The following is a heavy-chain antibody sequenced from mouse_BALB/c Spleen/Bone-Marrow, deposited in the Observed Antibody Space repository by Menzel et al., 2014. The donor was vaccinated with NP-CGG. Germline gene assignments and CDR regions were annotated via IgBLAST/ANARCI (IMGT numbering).Heavy chain of an antibody. J-gene: IGHJ3*01. CDR1: GYIFTSYW. CDR2: IYPGSGST. D-gene: IGHD2-2*01. V-gene: IGHV1-76*01. Sequence: QVQLKQSGAELVRPGASVRLSCKTSGYIFTSYWIHWVKQRPGQGLEWIARIYPGSGSTYYNEKFEGKATMTADKSSSTAYMQISSLKSEDSAVYFCASGVTTGWFVYWGQGTLVTVSA. CDR3: ASGVTTGWFVY.